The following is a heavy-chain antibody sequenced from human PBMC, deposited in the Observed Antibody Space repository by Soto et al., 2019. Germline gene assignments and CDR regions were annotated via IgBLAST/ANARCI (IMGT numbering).Heavy chain of an antibody. CDR3: AAIGLGTVTHPYY. V-gene: IGHV1-58*01. CDR2: IVVGSGNT. D-gene: IGHD4-17*01. CDR1: GFTFTSYA. Sequence: QLQLVQSGPEVKKPGTSVKVSCKASGFTFTSYAVQWVRQARGQRLEWIGWIVVGSGNTNYAQKFQERVTITRDMSTSTAYMELSSLRSDDTAVYYCAAIGLGTVTHPYYWGQGTLVSVSS. J-gene: IGHJ4*02.